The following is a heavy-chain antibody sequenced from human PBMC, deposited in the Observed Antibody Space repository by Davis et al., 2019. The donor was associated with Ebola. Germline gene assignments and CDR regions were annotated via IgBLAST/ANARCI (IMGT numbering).Heavy chain of an antibody. Sequence: ASVKVSCKASGYSFSSNDINWVRQATGQGLEWMGWMNPNSGNTGYAQKFQGRVTMTRNTSISTAYMELSSLRSEDTAVYYCARGQANYYDYDGMDVWGQGTTVTVSS. J-gene: IGHJ6*02. CDR1: GYSFSSND. CDR3: ARGQANYYDYDGMDV. D-gene: IGHD5-12*01. CDR2: MNPNSGNT. V-gene: IGHV1-8*02.